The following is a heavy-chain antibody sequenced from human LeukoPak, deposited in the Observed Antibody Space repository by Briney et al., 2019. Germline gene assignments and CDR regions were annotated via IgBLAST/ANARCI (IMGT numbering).Heavy chain of an antibody. CDR1: GGSISSYY. Sequence: SETLSLTCTVSGGSISSYYWSWIRQPPGKELEWIGYIYTSGSTNYNPSLKSRVTISVDTSKNQFSLKLSSVTAADTAVYYCARRGIAARHGWFDPWGQGTLVTVSS. D-gene: IGHD6-6*01. CDR3: ARRGIAARHGWFDP. V-gene: IGHV4-4*09. CDR2: IYTSGST. J-gene: IGHJ5*02.